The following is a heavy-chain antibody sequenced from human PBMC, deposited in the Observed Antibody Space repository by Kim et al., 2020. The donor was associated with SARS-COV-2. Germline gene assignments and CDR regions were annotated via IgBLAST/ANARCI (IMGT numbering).Heavy chain of an antibody. CDR2: INSSSSEI. J-gene: IGHJ4*02. CDR3: ARVRGSYYGSGSYYAEEPLDN. CDR1: GFTFSSYS. D-gene: IGHD3-10*01. V-gene: IGHV3-21*01. Sequence: GGSLRLSCAASGFTFSSYSMNWVRQAPGKGLEWVSSINSSSSEIYYADSVKGRFTISRDNAKNSLYLQMNSLRAEDTAVYYCARVRGSYYGSGSYYAEEPLDNWGQGKPVTVSS.